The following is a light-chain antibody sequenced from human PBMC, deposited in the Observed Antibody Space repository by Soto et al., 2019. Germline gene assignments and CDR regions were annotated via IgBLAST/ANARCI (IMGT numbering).Light chain of an antibody. CDR1: SSDFGSYNR. J-gene: IGLJ1*01. CDR3: SLYTTDSTYV. CDR2: EVS. Sequence: QSALTQPPSVSGSPGQSVTISCTGTSSDFGSYNRVSWYQRPPGTGPKLVNYEVSNRPSGIPDRFSGSKSGNTGSLTISGLQAEDEAEYYCSLYTTDSTYVFGTGTKLTVL. V-gene: IGLV2-18*01.